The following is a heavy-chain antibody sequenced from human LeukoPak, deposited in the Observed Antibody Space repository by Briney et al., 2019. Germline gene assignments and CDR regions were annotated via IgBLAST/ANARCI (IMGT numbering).Heavy chain of an antibody. V-gene: IGHV1-46*01. CDR2: INPSGGST. CDR1: GYTFTSYY. Sequence: GASVKVSCKASGYTFTSYYMHWVRQAPGQGLEWMGIINPSGGSTSYAQKFQGRVTMTRDTSTSTVYMELSSLRSEDTAVYYCARDSETYFTNPRYDILTGNFDYWGQGTLVTVSS. CDR3: ARDSETYFTNPRYDILTGNFDY. J-gene: IGHJ4*02. D-gene: IGHD3-9*01.